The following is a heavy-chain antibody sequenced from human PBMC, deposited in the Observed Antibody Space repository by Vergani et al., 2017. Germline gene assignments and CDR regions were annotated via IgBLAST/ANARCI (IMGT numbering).Heavy chain of an antibody. CDR3: ARVLGPYCSSTSCYGAFDI. D-gene: IGHD2-2*01. CDR1: GYTFTGYY. CDR2: INPNRGSP. Sequence: QVQLVQSGAEVKKPGASVKVSCKASGYTFTGYYMPWVRQAPGQGLEWMGWINPNRGSPNYAKKFQGRVTMTRDTSISTAYMELSRLRSDDTAVYYCARVLGPYCSSTSCYGAFDIWGQGTMVTVSS. V-gene: IGHV1-2*02. J-gene: IGHJ3*02.